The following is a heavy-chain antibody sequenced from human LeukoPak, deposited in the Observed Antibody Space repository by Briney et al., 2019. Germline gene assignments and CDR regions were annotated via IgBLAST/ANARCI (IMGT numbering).Heavy chain of an antibody. D-gene: IGHD3-10*01. J-gene: IGHJ4*02. Sequence: GGSLRLSCAASGFTFSRYAMYWVRQAPGKGLEYVSAISSNGGSTYYANSVKGRFTISRDNSKNTLYLQMGSLRAEDMAVYYCARVSGANWGQGTLVTVSS. V-gene: IGHV3-64*01. CDR3: ARVSGAN. CDR2: ISSNGGST. CDR1: GFTFSRYA.